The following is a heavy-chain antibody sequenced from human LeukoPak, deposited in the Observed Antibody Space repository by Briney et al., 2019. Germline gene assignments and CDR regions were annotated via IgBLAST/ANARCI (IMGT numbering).Heavy chain of an antibody. J-gene: IGHJ6*02. Sequence: ASVKVSCKASGYTFTGYYMHWVRQAPGQGLEWMGWINPNSDGTNYAQKFQGRVTMTRDTSISTAYMELSRLRSDDTAVYYCARDRAYCGGDCYSSLAHGMDVWGQGTTVTVSS. CDR1: GYTFTGYY. CDR3: ARDRAYCGGDCYSSLAHGMDV. D-gene: IGHD2-21*02. CDR2: INPNSDGT. V-gene: IGHV1-2*02.